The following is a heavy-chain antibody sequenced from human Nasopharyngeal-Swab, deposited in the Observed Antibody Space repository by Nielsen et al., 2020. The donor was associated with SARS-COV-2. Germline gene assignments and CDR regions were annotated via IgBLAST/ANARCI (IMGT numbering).Heavy chain of an antibody. CDR2: IYYSGST. Sequence: GSLRLSCTVSGGSISSGGYYWSWIRQPPGKGLEWIGSIYYSGSTYYNPSLKSRVTISVDTSKNQFSLKLSSVTAADTAVYYCARAGVFDYWGQGTLVTVSS. CDR1: GGSISSGGYY. V-gene: IGHV4-39*01. CDR3: ARAGVFDY. J-gene: IGHJ4*02.